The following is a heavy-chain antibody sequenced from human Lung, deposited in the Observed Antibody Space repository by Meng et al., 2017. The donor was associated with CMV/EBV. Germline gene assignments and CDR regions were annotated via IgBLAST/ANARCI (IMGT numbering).Heavy chain of an antibody. Sequence: GESLKISCAAAGSTFNKYAMTWVRQAPGKGLEWGSIISAVIDNTYYADSVKGRFTLSRDNSMNTLYLQMHSLRAEDTAIYFCAKGLGTTGWDSPLASWGRGNLV. J-gene: IGHJ5*02. CDR3: AKGLGTTGWDSPLAS. CDR1: GSTFNKYA. CDR2: ISAVIDNT. V-gene: IGHV3-23*01. D-gene: IGHD1-1*01.